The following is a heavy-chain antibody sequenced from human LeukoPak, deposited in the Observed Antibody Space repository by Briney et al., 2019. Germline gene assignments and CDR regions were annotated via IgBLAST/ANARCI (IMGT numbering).Heavy chain of an antibody. D-gene: IGHD5-24*01. CDR2: IYYTGST. V-gene: IGHV4-59*01. Sequence: SETLSLTCTVSGGSISNYYWSWIRQPPGKGLEWIGYIYYTGSTTHNPSLKSRVTTSVDTSKNQFSLKLSSVTAADTAVYYCARHVRWLQLTLYFDIWGRGTLVTVSS. CDR3: ARHVRWLQLTLYFDI. CDR1: GGSISNYY. J-gene: IGHJ2*01.